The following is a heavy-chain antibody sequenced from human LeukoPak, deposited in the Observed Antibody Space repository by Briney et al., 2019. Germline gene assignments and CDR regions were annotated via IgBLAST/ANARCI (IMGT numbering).Heavy chain of an antibody. D-gene: IGHD1-14*01. CDR2: ILYDVSEK. CDR3: ARDWGYKGAFDI. CDR1: GFTFRSYA. J-gene: IGHJ3*02. Sequence: PGGSLRLSCAASGFTFRSYAMHWVRQAPGKGLEWVAVILYDVSEKYYADSVKGRFTVSRDNSKNTLYLQMNSLRVEDTAVYHCARDWGYKGAFDIWGQGTMVSLS. V-gene: IGHV3-30-3*01.